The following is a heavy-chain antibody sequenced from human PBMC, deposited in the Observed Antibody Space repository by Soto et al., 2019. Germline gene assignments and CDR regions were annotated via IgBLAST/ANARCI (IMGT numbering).Heavy chain of an antibody. V-gene: IGHV1-69*01. J-gene: IGHJ4*01. CDR1: GGTCSSYA. Sequence: QVQLVQSGAEVKKPGSSVKVSCKVYGGTCSSYAMSWVRLAPGQGLEWMRGIIPIFGTANYAQKFQGRVPVTAYEATRTAYMELSSPASSHTAVNSWASFRAYSSRLYQDYWG. D-gene: IGHD6-19*01. CDR2: IIPIFGTA. CDR3: ASFRAYSSRLYQDY.